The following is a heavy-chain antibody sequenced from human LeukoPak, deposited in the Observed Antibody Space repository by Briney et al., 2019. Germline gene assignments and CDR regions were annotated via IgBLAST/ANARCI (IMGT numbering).Heavy chain of an antibody. CDR1: GDSVSSNSAA. CDR2: TYYRSKWYN. J-gene: IGHJ4*02. D-gene: IGHD6-19*01. Sequence: SQTLSLTCGISGDSVSSNSAAWNWIRQSPSRGLEWLGRTYYRSKWYNHYALSVKSRITINPDTSKNQFSLQLNSVTPEDTALYYCVREKGYTSDWSNRWFDYWGQGTLVTVSS. CDR3: VREKGYTSDWSNRWFDY. V-gene: IGHV6-1*01.